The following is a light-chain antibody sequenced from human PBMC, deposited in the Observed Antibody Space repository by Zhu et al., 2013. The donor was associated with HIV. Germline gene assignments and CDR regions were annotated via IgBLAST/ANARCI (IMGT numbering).Light chain of an antibody. J-gene: IGKJ1*01. Sequence: IVLTQPPGRLSLSPGERATLSCRASQDVRRALAWYQQRPGQAPRLLIYDASSRATGTPDRFSGTGSGTDFSLIISRLEPEDFAVYYCHQYANSPRTFGQGTKVEI. CDR2: DAS. CDR3: HQYANSPRT. V-gene: IGKV3-20*01. CDR1: QDVRRA.